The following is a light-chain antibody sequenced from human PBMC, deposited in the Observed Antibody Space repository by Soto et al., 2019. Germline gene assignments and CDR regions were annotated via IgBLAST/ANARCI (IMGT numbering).Light chain of an antibody. CDR1: QSFNSIY. CDR3: QQYGNSPQT. V-gene: IGKV3-20*01. CDR2: AAS. J-gene: IGKJ1*01. Sequence: EIVLTQSPGTLSLSPGERATLSCRASQSFNSIYLAWYQQTPGQAPRLLIYAASSRATGIPDRFSGSGSGTDFTLTISRLEPEDFAVYYCQQYGNSPQTFGQGTKVDIK.